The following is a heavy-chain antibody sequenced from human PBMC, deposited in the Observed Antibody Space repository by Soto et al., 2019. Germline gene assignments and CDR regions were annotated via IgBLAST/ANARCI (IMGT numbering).Heavy chain of an antibody. Sequence: EVPLLESGGGLVQPGGSLRLSCAASGFTFSSYAMSWVRQAPGKGLEWVSAISGSGGSTYYADSVKGRFTISRDNSKNTLYLQMNSLRAEDTAVYYCAKGLYSSSWYVDYGMDVWGQGTTVTVSS. CDR2: ISGSGGST. D-gene: IGHD6-13*01. J-gene: IGHJ6*02. V-gene: IGHV3-23*01. CDR3: AKGLYSSSWYVDYGMDV. CDR1: GFTFSSYA.